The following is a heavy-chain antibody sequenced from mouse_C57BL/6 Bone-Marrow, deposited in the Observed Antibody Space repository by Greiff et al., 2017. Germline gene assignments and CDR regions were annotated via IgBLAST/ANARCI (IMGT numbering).Heavy chain of an antibody. CDR2: ISSGSSTI. J-gene: IGHJ3*01. CDR3: ARGGLRRFAY. CDR1: GFTFSDYG. D-gene: IGHD2-4*01. V-gene: IGHV5-17*01. Sequence: EVQLVESGGGLVKPGGSLKLSCAASGFTFSDYGMHWVRQAPEKGLAWVAYISSGSSTIYYADTVKGRFTISSDNAKNTLFLQMTSLRSEDTAMYYCARGGLRRFAYGGQGTLVTVSA.